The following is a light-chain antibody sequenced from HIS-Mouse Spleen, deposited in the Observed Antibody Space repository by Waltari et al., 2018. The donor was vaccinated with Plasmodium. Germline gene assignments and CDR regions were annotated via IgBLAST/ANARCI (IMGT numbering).Light chain of an antibody. CDR2: QDS. J-gene: IGLJ2*01. CDR3: QAWDSSTAGVV. Sequence: SYELTQPPSVSVSPGQTASITCSGDKLGDKYACWYQQKQGQSPVLVIYQDSKRPPGTPERFSGSNSGNTATLTISGTQAMDEADYYCQAWDSSTAGVVFGGGTKLTVL. CDR1: KLGDKY. V-gene: IGLV3-1*01.